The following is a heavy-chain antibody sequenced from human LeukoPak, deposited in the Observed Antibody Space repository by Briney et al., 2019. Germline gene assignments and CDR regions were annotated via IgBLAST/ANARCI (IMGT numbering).Heavy chain of an antibody. CDR2: ISSSGSTI. CDR3: ARVINRWFGELLSSGVDAFDI. D-gene: IGHD3-10*01. CDR1: GFTFSSYA. J-gene: IGHJ3*02. V-gene: IGHV3-48*04. Sequence: PGGSLRLSCAASGFTFSSYAMHWIRQAPGKGLEWVSYISSSGSTIYYADSVKGRFTISRDNAKNSLYLQMNSLRAEDTAVYYCARVINRWFGELLSSGVDAFDIWGQGTMVTVSS.